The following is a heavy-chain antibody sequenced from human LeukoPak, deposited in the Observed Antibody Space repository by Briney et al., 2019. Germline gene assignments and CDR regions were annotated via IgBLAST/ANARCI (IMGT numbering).Heavy chain of an antibody. J-gene: IGHJ4*02. V-gene: IGHV4-59*11. CDR2: IYHTGST. CDR1: GGSLSSHY. D-gene: IGHD4-23*01. Sequence: PSETLSLTCSVSGGSLSSHYWSWVRQSPEKGLEWIGQIYHTGSTHYNPSLRSRFTISVDTSKNKFFLTLRSVTAADTAVYYCAREGRWGMKYYLDSWGQGTLVIVSS. CDR3: AREGRWGMKYYLDS.